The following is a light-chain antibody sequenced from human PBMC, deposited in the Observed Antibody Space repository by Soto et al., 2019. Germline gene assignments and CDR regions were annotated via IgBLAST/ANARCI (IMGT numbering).Light chain of an antibody. CDR1: QSVSSNY. V-gene: IGKV3-20*01. CDR3: QQSGTSPPVA. CDR2: GAF. J-gene: IGKJ4*01. Sequence: EIVLTQSPGTLSLSPGERATFSCRASQSVSSNYLAWYQQKPGQAPRLLIYGAFKRATGIPDRFSGSGSGTDFTLTISRMEPEDFAVYYCQQSGTSPPVAFGGGTKVDIK.